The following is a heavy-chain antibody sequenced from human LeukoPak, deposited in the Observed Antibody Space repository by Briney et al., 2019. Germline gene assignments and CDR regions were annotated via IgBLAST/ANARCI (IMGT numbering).Heavy chain of an antibody. CDR1: GYTFTGYY. D-gene: IGHD2-15*01. Sequence: GASVKVSCKASGYTFTGYYMHWVRQAPGQGLEWMGGIIPIFGTANYAQKFQGRVAITADESTSTAYMELSSLRSEDTAVYYCARFHGLGYCSGGSCNSNRGDYFDYWGQGTLVTVSS. CDR3: ARFHGLGYCSGGSCNSNRGDYFDY. V-gene: IGHV1-69*13. J-gene: IGHJ4*02. CDR2: IIPIFGTA.